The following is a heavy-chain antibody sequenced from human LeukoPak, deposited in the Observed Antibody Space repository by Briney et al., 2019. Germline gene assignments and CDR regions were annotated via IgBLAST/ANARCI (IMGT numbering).Heavy chain of an antibody. CDR3: ARQSRDGSKTRGYYFDF. CDR1: GYIFTHYW. CDR2: IYPADSDT. V-gene: IGHV5-51*01. J-gene: IGHJ4*02. D-gene: IGHD3-10*01. Sequence: GGSLKISCQVSGYIFTHYWIGWVRQMSGKGLESTGIIYPADSDTTYSPSFQGQFTISADKSISTVYLQWSSLKASDTAMYYCARQSRDGSKTRGYYFDFWGQGTLVTVSS.